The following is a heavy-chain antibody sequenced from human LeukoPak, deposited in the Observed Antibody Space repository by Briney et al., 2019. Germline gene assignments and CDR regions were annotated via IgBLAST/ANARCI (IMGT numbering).Heavy chain of an antibody. J-gene: IGHJ4*02. CDR2: IYNEGTT. CDR1: GFTVSNNY. D-gene: IGHD3-16*02. CDR3: ARDSFHTY. V-gene: IGHV3-66*01. Sequence: GGSLRLSCVVSGFTVSNNYMTWLRQAPGKGLEWLSIIYNEGTTYYADSVRGRFTISRDNSESTIYLQMNSLRAEDTAVYYSARDSFHTYWGQGTLVTVSS.